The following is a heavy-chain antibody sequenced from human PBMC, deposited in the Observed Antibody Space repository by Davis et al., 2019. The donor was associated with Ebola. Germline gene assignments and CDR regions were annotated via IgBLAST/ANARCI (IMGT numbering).Heavy chain of an antibody. CDR2: INHSGST. CDR1: GGSFSGYY. D-gene: IGHD2-2*01. CDR3: ARHCSSTSCYPYYYYYGMDV. V-gene: IGHV4-34*01. J-gene: IGHJ6*02. Sequence: SETLSLTCAVYGGSFSGYYWSWIRQPPGKGLEWIGEINHSGSTNYSPSFQGHVTISADKSISTAYLQWSSLKASDTAMYYCARHCSSTSCYPYYYYYGMDVWGQGTTVTVSS.